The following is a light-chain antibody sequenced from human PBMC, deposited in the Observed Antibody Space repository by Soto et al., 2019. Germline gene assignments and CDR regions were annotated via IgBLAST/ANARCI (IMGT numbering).Light chain of an antibody. CDR1: QSVSSY. Sequence: EIVLTQSPATLSLSPGERATLSCRASQSVSSYLAWYQQKPGQAPRLLIYDASNRATGIPARFSGSGSGTDFTLTISSLEPEDFAVYYCQQRSNWPRALTFGGGTKWIS. V-gene: IGKV3-11*01. CDR2: DAS. CDR3: QQRSNWPRALT. J-gene: IGKJ4*01.